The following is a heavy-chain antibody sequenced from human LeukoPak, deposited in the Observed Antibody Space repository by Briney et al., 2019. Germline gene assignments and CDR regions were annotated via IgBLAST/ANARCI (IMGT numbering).Heavy chain of an antibody. D-gene: IGHD6-13*01. V-gene: IGHV4-34*01. CDR1: GGSFSGYY. Sequence: PLETLSLTCAVYGGSFSGYYWSWIRRPPGKGLEWIGEINHSGSTNYNPSLKSRVTISVDTSKNQLSLKLSSVTAADTAVYYCARVAAAGIDYWGQGTLVTVSS. J-gene: IGHJ4*02. CDR2: INHSGST. CDR3: ARVAAAGIDY.